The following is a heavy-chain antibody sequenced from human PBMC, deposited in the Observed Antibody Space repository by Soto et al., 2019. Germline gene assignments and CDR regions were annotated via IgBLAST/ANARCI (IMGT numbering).Heavy chain of an antibody. CDR2: IYWDDDK. J-gene: IGHJ4*02. D-gene: IGHD3-10*01. Sequence: QITLKESGPTLVKPTQTLTLTCTFSGFSLSTSGVGVGWIRQPPGKALEWLALIYWDDDKRYSPSLKSRLTITKDTSKNQVVLTMTNMDPVDTATYYCARDMVRGVILYCFDYWGQGTLVTVSS. CDR3: ARDMVRGVILYCFDY. V-gene: IGHV2-5*02. CDR1: GFSLSTSGVG.